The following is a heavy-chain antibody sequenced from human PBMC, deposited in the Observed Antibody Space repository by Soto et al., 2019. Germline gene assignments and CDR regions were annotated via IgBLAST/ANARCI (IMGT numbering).Heavy chain of an antibody. Sequence: EASVKVSCKASGGTFSSYAISWVRQAPGQGLEWMGGIIPIFGTANYAQKFQGRVTITADESTSTAYMELSSLRSEDTAVYYCARDPHYCGGDCYDDAFDIWGQGTMVTVSS. D-gene: IGHD2-21*02. J-gene: IGHJ3*02. CDR2: IIPIFGTA. CDR3: ARDPHYCGGDCYDDAFDI. CDR1: GGTFSSYA. V-gene: IGHV1-69*13.